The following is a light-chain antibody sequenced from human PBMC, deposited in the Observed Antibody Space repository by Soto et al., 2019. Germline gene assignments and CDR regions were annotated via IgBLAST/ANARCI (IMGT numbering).Light chain of an antibody. J-gene: IGLJ2*01. CDR1: STDVGEYNY. CDR3: SSFVGAPVI. CDR2: EVN. V-gene: IGLV2-8*01. Sequence: QSALTQPPSASGSPGQSVTILCAGTSTDVGEYNYVSWYQQHPGKVPKLIIFEVNKRPSGVPDRFSGSKSGDTASLTVSGLQAEDEADYYCSSFVGAPVIFGGGTKVTVL.